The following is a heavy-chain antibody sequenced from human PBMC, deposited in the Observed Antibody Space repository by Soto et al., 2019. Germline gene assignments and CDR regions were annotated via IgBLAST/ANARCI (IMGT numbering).Heavy chain of an antibody. J-gene: IGHJ5*02. CDR3: ARGLSRITMVRGVKYNWFDP. V-gene: IGHV4-34*01. CDR1: GGSFSGYY. Sequence: SETLSLTCAVYGGSFSGYYWSWIRQPPGKGLEWIGEINHSGSTNYNPSLKSRVTISVDTSKNQFSSKLSSVTAADTAVYYCARGLSRITMVRGVKYNWFDPWGQGTLVTVSS. D-gene: IGHD3-10*01. CDR2: INHSGST.